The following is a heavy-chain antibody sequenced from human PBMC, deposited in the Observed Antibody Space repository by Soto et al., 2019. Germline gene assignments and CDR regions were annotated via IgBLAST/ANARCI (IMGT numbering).Heavy chain of an antibody. J-gene: IGHJ3*02. CDR3: ARGLGSSGWSSPWDAFDI. V-gene: IGHV3-21*01. Sequence: PGVSLRLACAASGFTFSSDNMNWVRQAPVKGLEWVSSIRSSSRDIYYGDAVKGRCTISRDNAKNSLYLQMNSLRAEDTAVYYCARGLGSSGWSSPWDAFDIRGEGTMLTVS. CDR1: GFTFSSDN. D-gene: IGHD6-19*01. CDR2: IRSSSRDI.